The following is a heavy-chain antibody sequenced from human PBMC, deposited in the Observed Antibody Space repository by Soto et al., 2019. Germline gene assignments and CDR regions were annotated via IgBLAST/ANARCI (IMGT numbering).Heavy chain of an antibody. CDR2: ISSSSSYI. D-gene: IGHD2-15*01. V-gene: IGHV3-21*01. Sequence: GGSLRLSCAASGFTFSSYSMNWVRQAPGKGLEWVSSISSSSSYIYYADSVKGRFTISRDNAKNSLYLQMNSLRAEDTAVYYCARDPGGYHYYYGMDVWGQGTTVTVS. J-gene: IGHJ6*02. CDR3: ARDPGGYHYYYGMDV. CDR1: GFTFSSYS.